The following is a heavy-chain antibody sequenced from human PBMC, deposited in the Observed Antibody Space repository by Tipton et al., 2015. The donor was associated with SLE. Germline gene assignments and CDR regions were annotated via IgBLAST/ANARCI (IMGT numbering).Heavy chain of an antibody. CDR3: ARHAFAVAYPEEEYFQH. Sequence: TLSLTCSVSGGSISSNYWIWIRQPPGKGLEWIGYISDGGGTNYNPSLKSRVTISVDTSKNQFSLRLNSVTAADTAVYYCARHAFAVAYPEEEYFQHWGQGTLVTVSS. V-gene: IGHV4-59*08. CDR2: ISDGGGT. D-gene: IGHD6-19*01. CDR1: GGSISSNY. J-gene: IGHJ1*01.